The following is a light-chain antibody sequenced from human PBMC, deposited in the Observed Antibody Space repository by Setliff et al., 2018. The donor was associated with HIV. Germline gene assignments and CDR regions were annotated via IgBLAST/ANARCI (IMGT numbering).Light chain of an antibody. CDR1: GSDVGGYNY. Sequence: QSVLTQPASVSGSPGQSITISCTGTGSDVGGYNYVSWYQQHPGKAPKIMIYEVSNRPSGVSNRFSGSKSGNTASLTISGLQAEDEADYYCSSYTSSSTPYVFGTGTKVTVL. V-gene: IGLV2-14*01. J-gene: IGLJ1*01. CDR3: SSYTSSSTPYV. CDR2: EVS.